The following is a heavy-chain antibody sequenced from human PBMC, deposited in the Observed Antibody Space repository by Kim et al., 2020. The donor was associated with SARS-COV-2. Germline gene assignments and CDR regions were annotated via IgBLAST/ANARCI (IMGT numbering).Heavy chain of an antibody. CDR3: ASGLTGTTFLGY. Sequence: SDDQKVRGRVTMTRDTSTSTVYMELSSLRSEDTAVYYCASGLTGTTFLGYWGQGTLVTVSS. D-gene: IGHD1-7*01. J-gene: IGHJ4*02. V-gene: IGHV1-46*01.